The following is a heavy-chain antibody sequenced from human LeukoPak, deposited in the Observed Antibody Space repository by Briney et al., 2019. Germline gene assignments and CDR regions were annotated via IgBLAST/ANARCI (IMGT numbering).Heavy chain of an antibody. D-gene: IGHD3-10*01. CDR1: GFTFSSYG. CDR2: ISYDGNNK. Sequence: QAGGSLRLSCAASGFTFSSYGMHWVHQAPGKGLEWVAIISYDGNNKYYAESVKGRYAISRDNSKDTLYLQMNSVRAKDTAMYYCAKDREVWFGELSSPGGMDVWGQGTTVTVSS. CDR3: AKDREVWFGELSSPGGMDV. V-gene: IGHV3-30*18. J-gene: IGHJ6*02.